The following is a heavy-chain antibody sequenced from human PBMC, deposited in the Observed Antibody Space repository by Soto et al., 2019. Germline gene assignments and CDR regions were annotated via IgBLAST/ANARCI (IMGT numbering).Heavy chain of an antibody. Sequence: SGGSLRLSCTTSGFSFARFALTWVRQAPGQGLEWVATIVGSDAKTHYADSVKGRFSISRDTSRNTVYLQMNNLRADDTAIYYCAKWTYLDFWGQGTRVTVSS. D-gene: IGHD5-12*01. CDR2: IVGSDAKT. J-gene: IGHJ4*02. CDR1: GFSFARFA. V-gene: IGHV3-23*01. CDR3: AKWTYLDF.